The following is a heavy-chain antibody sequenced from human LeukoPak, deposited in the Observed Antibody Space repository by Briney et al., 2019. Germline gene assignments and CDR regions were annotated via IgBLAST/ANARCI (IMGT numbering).Heavy chain of an antibody. CDR2: IIPIYGTT. CDR1: GGTFSNYV. D-gene: IGHD1-14*01. J-gene: IGHJ4*02. Sequence: ASVKVSCKASGGTFSNYVITWVRQAPGRGLEWMGRIIPIYGTTNYAQQFQGRLTITTDESTTTDYMELSSLRSEDTAVYYCARTAERARVDRRYNYFDYWGQGTLVTVSS. CDR3: ARTAERARVDRRYNYFDY. V-gene: IGHV1-69*05.